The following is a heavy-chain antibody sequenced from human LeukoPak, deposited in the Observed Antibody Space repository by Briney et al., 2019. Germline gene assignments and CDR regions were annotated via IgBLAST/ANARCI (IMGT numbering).Heavy chain of an antibody. J-gene: IGHJ6*02. CDR1: GFTFSSYS. CDR3: ARASSSWYGYYYGMDV. Sequence: GRSLRLSCAASGFTFSSYSMHWVRQAPGKGLEWVVVIWYEGNNKYYADSVKRRFTISRDNYKNTLYLQMNSLRAEDTAVYYGARASSSWYGYYYGMDVWGQGTTVTVSS. V-gene: IGHV3-33*01. CDR2: IWYEGNNK. D-gene: IGHD6-13*01.